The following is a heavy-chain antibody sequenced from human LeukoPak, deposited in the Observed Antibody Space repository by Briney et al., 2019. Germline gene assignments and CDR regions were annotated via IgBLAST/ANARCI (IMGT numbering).Heavy chain of an antibody. V-gene: IGHV1-69*05. CDR3: ARGVWNSLSPYYYMDV. Sequence: SVKVSCKASGGTFSSYAISWVRQAPGQGLEWMGGIIPIFGTANYAQKFQGRVTITTDESTSTAYMELSSLRSEDTAVYYCARGVWNSLSPYYYMDVWGKGTTVTVSS. CDR1: GGTFSSYA. CDR2: IIPIFGTA. D-gene: IGHD1-7*01. J-gene: IGHJ6*03.